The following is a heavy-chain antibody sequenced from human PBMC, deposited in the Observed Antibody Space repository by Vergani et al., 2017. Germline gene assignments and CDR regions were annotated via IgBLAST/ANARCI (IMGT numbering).Heavy chain of an antibody. CDR1: GFSFSSYS. D-gene: IGHD6-13*01. V-gene: IGHV3-21*02. J-gene: IGHJ2*01. CDR2: ISGSSSYV. CDR3: VKDIAASGNYWYFAL. Sequence: EVQLVESGGGLVKPGGSLRLSCAASGFSFSSYSMNWVRQAPGKGLEWVASISGSSSYVFYRDSVEGRFTITRDNAKKSVYLQMNSLRAEDTAMYYCVKDIAASGNYWYFALWGRGTLVTVSS.